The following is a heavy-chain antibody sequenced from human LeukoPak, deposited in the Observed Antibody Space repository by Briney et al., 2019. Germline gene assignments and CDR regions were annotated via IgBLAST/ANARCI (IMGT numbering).Heavy chain of an antibody. CDR2: IYYSGST. CDR3: ASVSKTVVAATIDY. V-gene: IGHV4-39*01. D-gene: IGHD2-15*01. Sequence: SETLSLTCTVSGGSISSSVFYWGWIRQPPGKGLEWIGSIYYSGSTYYNPSVKSRVTISVDTSKNQFSLKLSSVTAADTAIYYCASVSKTVVAATIDYWGQGTLVTVSS. CDR1: GGSISSSVFY. J-gene: IGHJ4*01.